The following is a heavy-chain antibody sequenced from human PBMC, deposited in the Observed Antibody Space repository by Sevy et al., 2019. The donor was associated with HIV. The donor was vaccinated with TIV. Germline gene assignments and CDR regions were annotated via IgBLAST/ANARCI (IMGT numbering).Heavy chain of an antibody. CDR1: GKNLNDLP. Sequence: ASVKVSCKASGKNLNDLPMHWVRQAPGKGLEWMGRFDPEDGERSYAQKFQGRVTMTEDTSRDTAYMELNSLRSEDTATYYCATTREYYEDNSGYLDYWGQGILVTVSS. CDR2: FDPEDGER. V-gene: IGHV1-24*01. CDR3: ATTREYYEDNSGYLDY. D-gene: IGHD3-16*01. J-gene: IGHJ4*02.